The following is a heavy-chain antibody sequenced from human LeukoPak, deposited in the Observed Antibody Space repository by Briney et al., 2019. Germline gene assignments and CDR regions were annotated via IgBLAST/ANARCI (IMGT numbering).Heavy chain of an antibody. J-gene: IGHJ4*02. CDR2: INAGSGDT. D-gene: IGHD6-13*01. Sequence: ASVKVSCKASGYTFTSHAIHWVRPAPGQRPEWMGWINAGSGDTKCSQNLEGRVTITRDTSASTAYMELSSLKSEDTAVYYCARTARIAATVGDYFDYWGQGTLVTVSS. V-gene: IGHV1-3*01. CDR3: ARTARIAATVGDYFDY. CDR1: GYTFTSHA.